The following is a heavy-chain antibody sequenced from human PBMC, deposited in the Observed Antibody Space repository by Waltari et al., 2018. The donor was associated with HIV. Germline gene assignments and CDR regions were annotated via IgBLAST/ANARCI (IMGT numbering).Heavy chain of an antibody. CDR3: VREMGSDSL. CDR1: VFFLRTYS. Sequence: QVQLVESGGGVVQPGRSVRLCCAASVFFLRTYSMHWVRQAAGKGLEWVALISDDGNTEHYADSVQGRFTISRDNSKNTVFLQMNSLRGEDTAIYYCVREMGSDSLWGQGTLVTVS. V-gene: IGHV3-30*01. CDR2: ISDDGNTE. J-gene: IGHJ4*02. D-gene: IGHD1-26*01.